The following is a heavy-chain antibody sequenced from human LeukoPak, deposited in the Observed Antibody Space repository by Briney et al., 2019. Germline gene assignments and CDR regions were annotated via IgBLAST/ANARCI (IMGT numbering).Heavy chain of an antibody. CDR2: ISGSGGST. CDR1: GFTFSSYA. V-gene: IGHV3-23*01. J-gene: IGHJ4*02. CDR3: AKGPLGITMIVVVGRFDY. Sequence: GGSLRLSCAASGFTFSSYAMSWVRQAPGKGLEWVSAISGSGGSTYYADSVEGRFTISRDNSKNTLYLQMNSLRAEDTAVYYCAKGPLGITMIVVVGRFDYWGQGTLVTVSS. D-gene: IGHD3-22*01.